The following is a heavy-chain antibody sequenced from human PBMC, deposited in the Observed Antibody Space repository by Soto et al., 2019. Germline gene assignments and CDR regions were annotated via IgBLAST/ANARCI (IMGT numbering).Heavy chain of an antibody. V-gene: IGHV3-23*01. Sequence: EVQLLESGGGLVQPGGSLRLSCAASGFTFSSYAMSWVRQAPGKGLEWVSAISGSGGSTYYADSVKGRFTISRDNSKNTLYLQMNSLRAEDTAVYYCANKPAEVRGSSYYYGMDVWGQGTTVTVSS. J-gene: IGHJ6*02. CDR1: GFTFSSYA. CDR2: ISGSGGST. D-gene: IGHD3-10*01. CDR3: ANKPAEVRGSSYYYGMDV.